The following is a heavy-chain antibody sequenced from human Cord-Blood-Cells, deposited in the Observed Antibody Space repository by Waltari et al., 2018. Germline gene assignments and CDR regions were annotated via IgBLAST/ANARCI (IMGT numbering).Heavy chain of an antibody. CDR2: IIPIFGTA. CDR3: ARDRELRYDAFDI. D-gene: IGHD1-7*01. CDR1: GGTFSRYA. J-gene: IGHJ3*02. V-gene: IGHV1-69*01. Sequence: QVQLVQSGAEVKKPGSSVKVSCKASGGTFSRYAISWLRQAPGQGLEWMGGIIPIFGTANYAQKCQGIVTITADESTSTAYMELSSLRSENTAVYYCARDRELRYDAFDIWGQGTMVTVSS.